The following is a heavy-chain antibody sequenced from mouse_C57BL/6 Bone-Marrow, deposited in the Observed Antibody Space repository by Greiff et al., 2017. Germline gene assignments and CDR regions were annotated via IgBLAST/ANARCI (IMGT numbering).Heavy chain of an antibody. Sequence: EVQLQQSGPELVKPGASVKIPCKASGYTFTDYNMDWVKQSHGKSLEWIGDINPNNGGTIYNQKFKGKATLTVDKSSSTAYMELRSLTSEDTAVYYCARWGDYDGGWYFDVWGTGTTVTVSS. CDR1: GYTFTDYN. D-gene: IGHD2-4*01. V-gene: IGHV1-18*01. CDR2: INPNNGGT. J-gene: IGHJ1*03. CDR3: ARWGDYDGGWYFDV.